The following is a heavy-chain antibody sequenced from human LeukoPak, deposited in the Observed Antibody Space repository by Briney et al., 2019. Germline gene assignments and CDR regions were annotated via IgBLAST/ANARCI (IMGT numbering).Heavy chain of an antibody. CDR1: GFIFSTYG. Sequence: GSLRLSCAASGFIFSTYGMHWVRQAPGKGLEWLTDIWYDGSNRYYTDSVKGRFTISRDNSKNTLYLQMSSLRAEDTAVYYCARDSNSYGSGATIDYWGQGTLVTVSS. V-gene: IGHV3-33*01. J-gene: IGHJ4*02. CDR2: IWYDGSNR. CDR3: ARDSNSYGSGATIDY. D-gene: IGHD3-10*01.